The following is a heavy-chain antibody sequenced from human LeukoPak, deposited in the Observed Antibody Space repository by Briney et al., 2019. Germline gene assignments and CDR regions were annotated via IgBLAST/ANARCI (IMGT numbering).Heavy chain of an antibody. V-gene: IGHV4-61*08. Sequence: SETLSLTCAVSGGSISSGGYSWSWIRQPPGKGLEWIGYIYYSGSTNYNPSLKSRVTISVDTSKNQFSLKLSSVTAADTAVYYCARVERYYDSSGYYYEAFDIWGQGTMVTVSS. J-gene: IGHJ3*02. CDR3: ARVERYYDSSGYYYEAFDI. CDR1: GGSISSGGYS. CDR2: IYYSGST. D-gene: IGHD3-22*01.